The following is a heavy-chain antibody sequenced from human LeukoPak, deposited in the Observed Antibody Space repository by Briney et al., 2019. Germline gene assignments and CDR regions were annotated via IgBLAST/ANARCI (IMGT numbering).Heavy chain of an antibody. Sequence: GGSLRLSCAASGFTFSSYGMHWVRQAPGKGLEWVAFIRYDGSNKYYADSVKGRFTISRDNSKNTLYLQMNGLRAEDTAVYYCAKDRLYYYGSGSYNRYYYYYMDVWGKGTTVTVSS. D-gene: IGHD3-10*01. CDR2: IRYDGSNK. CDR3: AKDRLYYYGSGSYNRYYYYYMDV. V-gene: IGHV3-30*02. J-gene: IGHJ6*03. CDR1: GFTFSSYG.